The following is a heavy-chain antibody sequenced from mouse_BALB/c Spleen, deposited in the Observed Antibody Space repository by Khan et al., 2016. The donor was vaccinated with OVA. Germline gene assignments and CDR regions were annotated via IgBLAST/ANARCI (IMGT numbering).Heavy chain of an antibody. CDR3: TRSGYGSFAY. J-gene: IGHJ3*01. V-gene: IGHV1S81*02. Sequence: VQLKQSGAELVKPGASVKLSCKASGYIFTSYYMYWVKQRPGQGLEWIGEINPNNGDTNFNEKFKSKATLTVDKSSSTAYMQLSSLTSEDSAVYYCTRSGYGSFAYWGQGTLVTVSA. CDR1: GYIFTSYY. D-gene: IGHD2-2*01. CDR2: INPNNGDT.